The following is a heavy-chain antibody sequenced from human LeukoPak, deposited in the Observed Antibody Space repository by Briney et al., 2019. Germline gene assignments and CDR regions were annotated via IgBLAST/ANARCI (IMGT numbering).Heavy chain of an antibody. CDR2: IYPTDSES. V-gene: IGHV5-51*01. Sequence: GESLKISCQGSGYTFATYWIGWVRQMPGKGLEWVGIIYPTDSESRLSPSLQGQVTISVDKSINTAYLQWSSLKASDTAMYYSARHRIPKTHDAFDIWGQGTMVAVSS. CDR1: GYTFATYW. J-gene: IGHJ3*02. D-gene: IGHD2-15*01. CDR3: ARHRIPKTHDAFDI.